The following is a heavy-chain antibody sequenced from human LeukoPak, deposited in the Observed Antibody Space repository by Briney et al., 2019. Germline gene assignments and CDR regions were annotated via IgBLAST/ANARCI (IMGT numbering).Heavy chain of an antibody. V-gene: IGHV4-59*08. D-gene: IGHD1-26*01. CDR1: GGSISSYY. CDR3: ARHGSRAYVGATRY. CDR2: IYYSGST. Sequence: KPSETLSLTCTVSGGSISSYYWSWIRQPPGKGLEWIGYIYYSGSTNYNPSLKSRVTISVDTSKNQFSLKLSSVTAADTAVYYCARHGSRAYVGATRYWGQGTLVTVSS. J-gene: IGHJ4*02.